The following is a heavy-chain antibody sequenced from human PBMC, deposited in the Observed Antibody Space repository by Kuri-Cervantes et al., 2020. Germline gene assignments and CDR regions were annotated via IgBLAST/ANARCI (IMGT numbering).Heavy chain of an antibody. D-gene: IGHD3-10*01. Sequence: ASVKVSCKASGYTFTSYAMHWVRQAPGQGLEWMGIINPSGGSTSYAQKFQGRVTMTRDTSTSTVYMELSSLRSEDTAVYYCARSITMVRGAVDIWGQGTMVTVSS. V-gene: IGHV1-46*01. J-gene: IGHJ3*02. CDR1: GYTFTSYA. CDR2: INPSGGST. CDR3: ARSITMVRGAVDI.